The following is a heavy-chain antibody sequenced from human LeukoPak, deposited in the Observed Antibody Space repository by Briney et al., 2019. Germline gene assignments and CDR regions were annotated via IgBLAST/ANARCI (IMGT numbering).Heavy chain of an antibody. CDR2: ISDREGST. CDR1: GFTFSSYA. CDR3: AKDWDMAPGY. D-gene: IGHD2-15*01. J-gene: IGHJ4*02. Sequence: GGSLRLSCAASGFTFSSYAMSWVRQAPGKGLQWVSSISDREGSTYYADSVKGRFTISRDNSKNTLYLQMNSRRAEDTAVYYCAKDWDMAPGYWGQGTLVTVSS. V-gene: IGHV3-23*01.